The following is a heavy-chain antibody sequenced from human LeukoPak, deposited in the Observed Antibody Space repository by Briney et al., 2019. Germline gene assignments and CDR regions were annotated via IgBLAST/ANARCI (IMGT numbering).Heavy chain of an antibody. D-gene: IGHD4-23*01. J-gene: IGHJ6*03. CDR1: GFTFSSYA. Sequence: GGSLRLSCAASGFTFSSYAMHWVRQAPGKGLEWVAVISYDGSNKYYADSVKGRFTISRDNAKNSLYLQMNSLRAEDTAVYYCARVGNPGLSDYYYYYYYMEVWGKGTTVTVSS. CDR3: ARVGNPGLSDYYYYYYYMEV. V-gene: IGHV3-30*04. CDR2: ISYDGSNK.